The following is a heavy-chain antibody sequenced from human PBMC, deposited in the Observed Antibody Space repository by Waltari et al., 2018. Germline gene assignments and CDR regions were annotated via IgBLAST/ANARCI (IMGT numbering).Heavy chain of an antibody. CDR1: GFTVSSNY. Sequence: EVQLVESGGGLIQPGGSLRLSCAASGFTVSSNYMSWVRPAPGKGLEWVSVIYSGGSTYYADSVKGRFTISRDNSKNTLYLQMNSLRAEDTAVYYCARAKLYCSSTSCYGMDVWGQGTTVTVSS. V-gene: IGHV3-53*01. J-gene: IGHJ6*02. D-gene: IGHD2-2*01. CDR2: IYSGGST. CDR3: ARAKLYCSSTSCYGMDV.